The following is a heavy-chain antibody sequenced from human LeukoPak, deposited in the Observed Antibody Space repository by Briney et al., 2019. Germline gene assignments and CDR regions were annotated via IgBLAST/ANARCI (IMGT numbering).Heavy chain of an antibody. V-gene: IGHV3-13*01. D-gene: IGHD6-13*01. Sequence: GGSLRLSCAASGFTFSNYDMHWVRQATGKGLEWVSGIGTAGDIYYPGSVKGRFTISRENAKNSLYLQMNSLRAGDTAVYYCARVAAAGKGFDYWGQGTLVTVSS. CDR2: IGTAGDI. J-gene: IGHJ4*02. CDR3: ARVAAAGKGFDY. CDR1: GFTFSNYD.